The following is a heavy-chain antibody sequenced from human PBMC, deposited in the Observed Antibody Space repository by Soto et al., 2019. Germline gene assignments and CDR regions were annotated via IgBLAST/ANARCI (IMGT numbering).Heavy chain of an antibody. Sequence: ASVKVSCKVSGYTLTELPMHWVRQAPGKGLEWMGGFDPEDGETIYAQKFQGRVTMTEDTSTDTAYMELSSLRSEDTAVYYCATTTSGDLYYYYMDVWGKGTTVTVSS. CDR2: FDPEDGET. J-gene: IGHJ6*03. CDR3: ATTTSGDLYYYYMDV. V-gene: IGHV1-24*01. CDR1: GYTLTELP. D-gene: IGHD1-1*01.